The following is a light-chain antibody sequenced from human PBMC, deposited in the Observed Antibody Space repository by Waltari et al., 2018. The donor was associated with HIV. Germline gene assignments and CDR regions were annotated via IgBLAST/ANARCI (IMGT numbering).Light chain of an antibody. V-gene: IGLV8-61*01. CDR3: VLYMGGGISV. CDR1: SGSVSTSYY. Sequence: QTVVTQEQSFSVSPGGTVTLTCGLRSGSVSTSYYPSWYQQTPGQPPRTLIYSTSSRSSGVPDRFSGSILGNKAALTITGAQVDDESDYYCVLYMGGGISVFGGGTKLTVL. J-gene: IGLJ3*02. CDR2: STS.